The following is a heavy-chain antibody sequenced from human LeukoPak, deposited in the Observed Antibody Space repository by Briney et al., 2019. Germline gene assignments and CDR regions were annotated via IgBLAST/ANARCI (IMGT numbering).Heavy chain of an antibody. J-gene: IGHJ6*03. CDR2: ICGSGAST. Sequence: GGSLRLSCEASGFAFNFYAMSWVRQTPGKGLQWVSGICGSGASTYYAESVKGRVTISRDNSKNTLPLQMNSLTAEDTAVYYCARDGYSNYFYIDVWGKGTTVTVSS. CDR3: ARDGYSNYFYIDV. CDR1: GFAFNFYA. D-gene: IGHD5-24*01. V-gene: IGHV3-23*01.